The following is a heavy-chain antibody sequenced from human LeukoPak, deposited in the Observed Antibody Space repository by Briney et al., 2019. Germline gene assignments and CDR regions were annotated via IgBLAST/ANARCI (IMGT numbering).Heavy chain of an antibody. V-gene: IGHV4-61*01. Sequence: SETLSLTCTVSGGSVSSGSFYWSWIRQPPGKGLEWIGYIYYSGSTNYNPSLKSRVTISVDTSKNQFSLKLSSVTAADTAVYYCARDGSSGWYYDYWGQGTLVTVSS. D-gene: IGHD6-19*01. CDR3: ARDGSSGWYYDY. J-gene: IGHJ4*02. CDR1: GGSVSSGSFY. CDR2: IYYSGST.